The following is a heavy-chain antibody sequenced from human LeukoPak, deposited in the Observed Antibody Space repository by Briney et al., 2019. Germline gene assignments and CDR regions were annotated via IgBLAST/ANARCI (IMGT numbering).Heavy chain of an antibody. CDR3: AREGPRGNSQFDY. CDR1: GFTFSSYA. Sequence: GGSLRLSCAASGFTFSSYAMSWVRQAPGKGLEWVSAISGSGGGTYYADSVKGRLTISRDNSKNTLYLQMNSLRAEDTAVYYCAREGPRGNSQFDYWGQGTLVTVSS. V-gene: IGHV3-23*01. D-gene: IGHD2/OR15-2a*01. CDR2: ISGSGGGT. J-gene: IGHJ4*02.